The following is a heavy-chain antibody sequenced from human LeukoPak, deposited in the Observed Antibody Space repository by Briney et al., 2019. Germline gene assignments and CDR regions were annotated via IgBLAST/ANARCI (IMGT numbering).Heavy chain of an antibody. CDR1: GFTFGDYA. Sequence: PGGSLRLSCTASGFTFGDYAMTWVRQAAGKGLEWVTFIRSKSYGGTTEYAASVKGSFTISRDDSKSVAYLQMDSLKPDDTAVYYCTRATRITIFGVKYYFDYWGQGTLVTVSS. V-gene: IGHV3-49*04. D-gene: IGHD3-3*01. J-gene: IGHJ4*02. CDR2: IRSKSYGGTT. CDR3: TRATRITIFGVKYYFDY.